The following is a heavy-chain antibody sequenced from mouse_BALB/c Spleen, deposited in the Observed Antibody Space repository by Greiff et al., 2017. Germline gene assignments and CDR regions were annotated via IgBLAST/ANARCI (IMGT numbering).Heavy chain of an antibody. Sequence: EVKVVESGGGLVKPGGSLKLSCAASGFTFSDYYMYWVRQTPEKRLEWVATISDGGSYTYYPDSVKGRFTISRDNAKNNLYLQMSSLKSEDTAMYYCAREPAETGTFAYWGQGTLVTVSA. J-gene: IGHJ3*01. CDR2: ISDGGSYT. D-gene: IGHD4-1*01. V-gene: IGHV5-4*02. CDR3: AREPAETGTFAY. CDR1: GFTFSDYY.